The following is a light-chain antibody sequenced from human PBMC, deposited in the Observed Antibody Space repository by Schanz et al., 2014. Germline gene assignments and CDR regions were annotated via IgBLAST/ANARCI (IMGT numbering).Light chain of an antibody. V-gene: IGKV4-1*01. J-gene: IGKJ1*01. CDR1: QSVLYSSNNKNY. Sequence: DIVMTQSPDSLAVSLGERATINCKSSQSVLYSSNNKNYLVWYQQKPGQPPKLLIYWASTRESGVPDRFSGSGSETDFTLTISSLQAEDVAVYYCQQYYNIPWTFGQGTKVEIK. CDR2: WAS. CDR3: QQYYNIPWT.